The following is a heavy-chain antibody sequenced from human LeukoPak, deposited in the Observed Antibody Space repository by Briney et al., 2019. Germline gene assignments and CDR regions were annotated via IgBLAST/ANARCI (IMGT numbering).Heavy chain of an antibody. Sequence: GASVKVSCKASGYTFTSYAMNWVRQAPGQGLEYMGWLNPNSGDTNYAQKFQGRVTMTRDTSMNTAYMELSGLRFDDTAVYYCARDGEVRQGHCSTTSCPVDYWGQGTLITVSS. J-gene: IGHJ4*02. CDR2: LNPNSGDT. V-gene: IGHV1-2*02. CDR1: GYTFTSYA. D-gene: IGHD2-2*01. CDR3: ARDGEVRQGHCSTTSCPVDY.